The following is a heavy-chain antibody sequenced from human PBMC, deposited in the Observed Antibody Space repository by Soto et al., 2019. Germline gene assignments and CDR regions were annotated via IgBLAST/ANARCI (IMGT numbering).Heavy chain of an antibody. Sequence: SETLSLTCTVSGGSISSGGYYWSWIRQHPGKGLEWIGYIYYSGSTYYNPSLKSRVTLSVDSSKNQFSLKLSSVTAADTAVYYCARARGYSYYYFDYWGQGTLVTVSS. CDR2: IYYSGST. D-gene: IGHD5-18*01. CDR3: ARARGYSYYYFDY. CDR1: GGSISSGGYY. J-gene: IGHJ4*02. V-gene: IGHV4-31*03.